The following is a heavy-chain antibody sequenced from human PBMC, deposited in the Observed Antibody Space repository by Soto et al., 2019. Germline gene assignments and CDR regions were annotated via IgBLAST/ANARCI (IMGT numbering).Heavy chain of an antibody. V-gene: IGHV4-4*07. CDR3: ARETITMVRGVIIGSWFDP. D-gene: IGHD3-10*01. Sequence: QVQLQESGPGLVKPSETLSLTCTVSGGSISSYYWSWIRQPAGKGLEWIGRIYTSGSTNYNPSLTSRVTMSVDTSKNQFSLKLSAVTAADTAVYYCARETITMVRGVIIGSWFDPWGQGTLVTVSS. CDR1: GGSISSYY. J-gene: IGHJ5*02. CDR2: IYTSGST.